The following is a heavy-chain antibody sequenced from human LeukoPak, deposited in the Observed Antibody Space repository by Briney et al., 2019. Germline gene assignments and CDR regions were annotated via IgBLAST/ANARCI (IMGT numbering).Heavy chain of an antibody. V-gene: IGHV3-30*04. CDR1: GFTFSSYA. J-gene: IGHJ5*02. D-gene: IGHD6-13*01. CDR2: ISYDGSNK. CDR3: AREYSSSWYLWFDP. Sequence: PGRSLRLSCAASGFTFSSYAMHWVRQAPGKGLEWVAVISYDGSNKYYADSVKGRFTISRDNSKNTLYLQMNSLRAEDTAVYYCAREYSSSWYLWFDPWGQGTLVTVSS.